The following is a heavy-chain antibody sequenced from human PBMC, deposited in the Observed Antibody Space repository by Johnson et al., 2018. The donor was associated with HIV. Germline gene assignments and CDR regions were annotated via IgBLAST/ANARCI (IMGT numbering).Heavy chain of an antibody. J-gene: IGHJ3*02. Sequence: QVLLVESGGGVVQPGRSLRLSCAASGFAFSSYGMHWVRQAPGKGLEWVALISYDGSKKFYADSLKGRFTISRDSSMNHLYLQMNILKIEDTAVYSCAQEVRIAWSAAFDIWGQGTMVTVSS. D-gene: IGHD6-13*01. CDR3: AQEVRIAWSAAFDI. CDR2: ISYDGSKK. CDR1: GFAFSSYG. V-gene: IGHV3-30*18.